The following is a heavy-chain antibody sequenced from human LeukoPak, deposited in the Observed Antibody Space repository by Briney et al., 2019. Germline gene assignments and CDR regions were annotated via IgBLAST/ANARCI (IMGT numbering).Heavy chain of an antibody. CDR3: ARDHRDGQIDY. CDR1: GFTFSSYN. CDR2: ISSSSSYI. V-gene: IGHV3-21*01. Sequence: GGSLRLSCAASGFTFSSYNMNWVRQAPGKGLEWVSSISSSSSYIYYADSVKGRFTISRDNAKNSLYLQMNSLRAEDTAVYYCARDHRDGQIDYWGQGTLVTVSS. J-gene: IGHJ4*02.